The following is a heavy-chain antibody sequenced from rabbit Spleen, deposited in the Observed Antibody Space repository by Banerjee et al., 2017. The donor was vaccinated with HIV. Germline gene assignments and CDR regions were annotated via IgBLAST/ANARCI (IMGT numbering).Heavy chain of an antibody. D-gene: IGHD3-1*01. CDR1: GFSFSSSYY. J-gene: IGHJ6*01. CDR3: ARSTTTYNWGLDL. Sequence: QEQLVESGGGLVQPEGSLTLTCTASGFSFSSSYYMCWVRQAPGKGLEWIGCVYGGSSPYTYYASWAKGRFTVSKTSSTTVTLQMTSLTAADTATYFCARSTTTYNWGLDLWGPGTLVTVS. V-gene: IGHV1S45*01. CDR2: VYGGSSPYT.